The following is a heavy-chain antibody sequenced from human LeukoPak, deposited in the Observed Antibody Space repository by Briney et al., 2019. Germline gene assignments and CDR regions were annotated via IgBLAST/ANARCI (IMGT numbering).Heavy chain of an antibody. CDR2: IIPISGTI. CDR3: ARDSGGPYYYYYYMDV. Sequence: SVKVSCKASGGTFSSYAINWVRQAPGQGPEWMGRIIPISGTINYAQKFQGRVTITADKSTSTAYMELSSLKSEDMAVYYCARDSGGPYYYYYYMDVWGKGTTITVPS. J-gene: IGHJ6*03. CDR1: GGTFSSYA. D-gene: IGHD2-15*01. V-gene: IGHV1-69*06.